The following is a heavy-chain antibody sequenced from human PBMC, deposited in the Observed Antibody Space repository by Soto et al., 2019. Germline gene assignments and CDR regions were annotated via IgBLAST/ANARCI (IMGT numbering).Heavy chain of an antibody. J-gene: IGHJ3*02. Sequence: SLTCTVSGGSISSGGYYWSWIRQHPGKGLEWIGYIYYSGSTYYNPSLKSRVTISVDTSKNQFSLKLSSVTAADTAVYYCARDVVKGLSNAFDIWGQGTMVTVSS. CDR2: IYYSGST. CDR3: ARDVVKGLSNAFDI. CDR1: GGSISSGGYY. D-gene: IGHD6-6*01. V-gene: IGHV4-31*03.